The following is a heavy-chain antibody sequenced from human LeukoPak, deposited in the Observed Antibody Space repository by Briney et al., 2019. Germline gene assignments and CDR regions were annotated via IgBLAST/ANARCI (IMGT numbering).Heavy chain of an antibody. Sequence: SETLSLTCTVSGGSISGSSYYWGWIRQPPGKGLEWIGSFYYSGNSYYNPSLKSRATISGDTSKNQFSLNLISVTAADTAVYYCARRGTRYTSINWFDPWGHGTLVTVSS. V-gene: IGHV4-39*01. CDR2: FYYSGNS. CDR1: GGSISGSSYY. J-gene: IGHJ5*02. CDR3: ARRGTRYTSINWFDP. D-gene: IGHD6-13*01.